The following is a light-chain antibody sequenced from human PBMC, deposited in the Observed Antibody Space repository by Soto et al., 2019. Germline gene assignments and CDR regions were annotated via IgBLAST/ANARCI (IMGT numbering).Light chain of an antibody. V-gene: IGKV1-5*01. CDR3: QQYNTFWT. Sequence: IQMTQSPSTLSASVGDRVAITFRASQSISNWLAWYQQKPGKAPTLLIYDASSLESGVPSRVSGSGSGTEFTLTISSLQPDDFATYYCQQYNTFWTFGPGTKVDIK. CDR1: QSISNW. CDR2: DAS. J-gene: IGKJ1*01.